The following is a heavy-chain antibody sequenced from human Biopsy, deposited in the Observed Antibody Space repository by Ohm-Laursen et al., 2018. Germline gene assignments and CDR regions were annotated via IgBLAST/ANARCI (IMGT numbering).Heavy chain of an antibody. V-gene: IGHV3-21*06. D-gene: IGHD3-10*01. Sequence: SLRLSCAASGVTLSGYGMNWVRQAPGKGLEWVSSISASSSYIHYADSVKGRFTVSRDNTMNSLYLQMNSLRAADTAIYYCATELLPPGVGGPWLDSWGQGTPVTVSS. CDR2: ISASSSYI. CDR3: ATELLPPGVGGPWLDS. CDR1: GVTLSGYG. J-gene: IGHJ5*01.